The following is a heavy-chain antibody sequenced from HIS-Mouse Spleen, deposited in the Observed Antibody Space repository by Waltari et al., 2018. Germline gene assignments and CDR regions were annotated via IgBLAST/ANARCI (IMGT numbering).Heavy chain of an antibody. CDR2: INPNSGGT. J-gene: IGHJ3*02. Sequence: QVQLVPSGAEVKKPGASVKVSCKASGYTFPCYYMHWVRQAPGQGLEWMGWINPNSGGTNYEQKCQGRVTMTRDTSISTAYMELSRLRSDDTAVYYCCLSRVSDAFDIWGQGTMVTVSS. CDR1: GYTFPCYY. CDR3: CLSRVSDAFDI. V-gene: IGHV1-2*02.